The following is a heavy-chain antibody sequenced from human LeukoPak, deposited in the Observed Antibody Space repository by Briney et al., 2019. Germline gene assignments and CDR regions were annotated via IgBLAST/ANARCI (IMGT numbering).Heavy chain of an antibody. J-gene: IGHJ4*02. CDR3: ARAKWELRVLLGY. V-gene: IGHV3-11*04. D-gene: IGHD1-26*01. CDR2: IDSSGTTI. Sequence: GGSLRLSCAASGFTFSDYYMNWIRQAPGKGLEWVSHIDSSGTTIYYADSVKGRFTISRDNSKNTLYLQMNSLRAEDTAVYYCARAKWELRVLLGYWGQGTLVTVSS. CDR1: GFTFSDYY.